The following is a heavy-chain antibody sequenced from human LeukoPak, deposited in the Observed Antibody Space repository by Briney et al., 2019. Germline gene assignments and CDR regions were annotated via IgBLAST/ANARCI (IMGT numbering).Heavy chain of an antibody. J-gene: IGHJ4*02. CDR3: ARSTWNDVHFDY. D-gene: IGHD1-1*01. CDR1: GGSISSDY. Sequence: SETLFLTCTVSGGSISSDYWSWIRQPPGKGLEGIGYIYYSGSTYYNPSLKSRVTLSVDTSKNQFSLKLSSVTAADTAVYYCARSTWNDVHFDYWGQGTLVTVSS. CDR2: IYYSGST. V-gene: IGHV4-59*01.